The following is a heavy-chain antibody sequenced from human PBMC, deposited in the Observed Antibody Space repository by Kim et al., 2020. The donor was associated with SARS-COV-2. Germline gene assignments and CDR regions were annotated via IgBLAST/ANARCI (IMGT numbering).Heavy chain of an antibody. Sequence: GGSLRLSCAASGFTVSSNYMSWVRQAPGKGLEWVSVIYSGGSTYYAGSVKGKFTISRDSSRDTLYLQMNSLRAEDTAVYYCARVRCGGDCYSIANYYFDYWGQGTLVTVSS. V-gene: IGHV3-66*01. D-gene: IGHD2-21*02. J-gene: IGHJ4*02. CDR1: GFTVSSNY. CDR2: IYSGGST. CDR3: ARVRCGGDCYSIANYYFDY.